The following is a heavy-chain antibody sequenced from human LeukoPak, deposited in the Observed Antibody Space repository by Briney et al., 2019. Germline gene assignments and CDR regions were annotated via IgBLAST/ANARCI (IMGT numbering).Heavy chain of an antibody. Sequence: GGSLRLSCAASGFTFSSYGLHWVRQAPGKGLEWVAVISYDGSNKYYADSVKGRFTISRDNSKNTLYLQMNSLRAEDTAVYYCAKDIWDDYYFDYWGQGILVTVSS. J-gene: IGHJ4*02. V-gene: IGHV3-30*18. CDR3: AKDIWDDYYFDY. CDR1: GFTFSSYG. D-gene: IGHD3-16*01. CDR2: ISYDGSNK.